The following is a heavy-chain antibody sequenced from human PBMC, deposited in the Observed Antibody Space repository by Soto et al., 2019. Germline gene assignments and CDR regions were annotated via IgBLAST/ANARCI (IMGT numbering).Heavy chain of an antibody. CDR3: ARVASSGWPNPGPFDY. V-gene: IGHV1-69*13. CDR1: GGTFSSYP. Sequence: GASVKVSCKASGGTFSSYPISWVRQAPGQGLEWMGGIIPIFGTANYAQKFQGRVTITADESTSTAYMELSSLRSEDTAMYYCARVASSGWPNPGPFDYWGQGTLVTVSS. J-gene: IGHJ4*02. D-gene: IGHD6-19*01. CDR2: IIPIFGTA.